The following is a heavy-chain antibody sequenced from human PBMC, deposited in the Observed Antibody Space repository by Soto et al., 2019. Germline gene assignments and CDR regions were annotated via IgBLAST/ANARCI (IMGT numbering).Heavy chain of an antibody. V-gene: IGHV5-10-1*01. CDR1: GYSFAGYW. J-gene: IGHJ4*02. CDR2: IDPSDSQT. CDR3: ARQIYDSDTGPNFQYYFES. Sequence: GESLKISCKGSGYSFAGYWITWVRQKPGEGLEWMGRIDPSDSQTYYSPSFRGHVTISATKSITTVFLQWSSLRASDNAMYYCARQIYDSDTGPNFQYYFESWGQGTTGTVST. D-gene: IGHD3-22*01.